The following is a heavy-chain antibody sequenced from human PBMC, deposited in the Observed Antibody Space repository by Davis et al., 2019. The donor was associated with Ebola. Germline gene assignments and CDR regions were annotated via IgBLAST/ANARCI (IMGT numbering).Heavy chain of an antibody. V-gene: IGHV1-2*04. CDR3: ARSGCTNGVCSAHYYYYGMDV. CDR1: GYTFTGYY. Sequence: ASVKVSCKASGYTFTGYYMHWVRQAPGQGLEWMGWINPNSGGTNYAQKFQGLVTMTRDTSISTAYMELSRLRSDDTAVYYCARSGCTNGVCSAHYYYYGMDVWGQGTTVTVSS. D-gene: IGHD2-8*01. J-gene: IGHJ6*02. CDR2: INPNSGGT.